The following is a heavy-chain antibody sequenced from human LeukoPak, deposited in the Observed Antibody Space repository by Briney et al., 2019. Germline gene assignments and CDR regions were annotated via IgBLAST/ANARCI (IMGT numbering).Heavy chain of an antibody. J-gene: IGHJ4*02. Sequence: PGGSLRLSCAASGFTFSSYSMNWVRQAPGKGLEWVSSISSSSSYIYYADSVKGRFTISGDNAKNSLYLQMNSLRAEDTAVYYCARRYSGSYAAFDYWGQGTLVTVSS. V-gene: IGHV3-21*01. D-gene: IGHD1-26*01. CDR2: ISSSSSYI. CDR3: ARRYSGSYAAFDY. CDR1: GFTFSSYS.